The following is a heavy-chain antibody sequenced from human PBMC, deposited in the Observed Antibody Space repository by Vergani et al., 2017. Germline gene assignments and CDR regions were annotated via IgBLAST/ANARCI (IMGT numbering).Heavy chain of an antibody. CDR2: IYYSGST. D-gene: IGHD6-13*01. Sequence: QVQLPESGPGLVKPSETLSLTCTVSGGSISSYYWGWIRQPPGKGLEWIGSIYYSGSTYYNPSLKSRVTISVDTSKNQFSLKLSSVTAADTAVYYCARQEQQLVHGGVDYWGQGTLVTVSS. V-gene: IGHV4-39*01. CDR3: ARQEQQLVHGGVDY. CDR1: GGSISSYY. J-gene: IGHJ4*02.